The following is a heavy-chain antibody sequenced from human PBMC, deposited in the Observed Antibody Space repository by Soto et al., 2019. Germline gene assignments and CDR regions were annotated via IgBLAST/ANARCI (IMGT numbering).Heavy chain of an antibody. Sequence: PGGSLRLSCAASGFTFSSYAMSWVRQAPGKGLEWVSAISGSGGSTYYADSVKGRFTISRDNSKNTLYLQMNSLRAEDTAVYYCANLLLDPYYYDSSGPAFDYWGQGTLVTVSS. CDR3: ANLLLDPYYYDSSGPAFDY. CDR2: ISGSGGST. D-gene: IGHD3-22*01. V-gene: IGHV3-23*01. CDR1: GFTFSSYA. J-gene: IGHJ4*02.